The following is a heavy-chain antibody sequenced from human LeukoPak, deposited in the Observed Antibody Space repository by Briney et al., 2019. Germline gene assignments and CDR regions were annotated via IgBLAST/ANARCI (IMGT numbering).Heavy chain of an antibody. Sequence: GASVKVSCKASGGTFSSYAISWVRQAPGQGLEWMGGIIPIFGTANYAQKFQGRVTITADESTSTAYMELSSLRSEDTAVCYCAKYYYDSSGYYGYFDLWGRGTLVTVSS. J-gene: IGHJ2*01. CDR1: GGTFSSYA. CDR2: IIPIFGTA. CDR3: AKYYYDSSGYYGYFDL. D-gene: IGHD3-22*01. V-gene: IGHV1-69*13.